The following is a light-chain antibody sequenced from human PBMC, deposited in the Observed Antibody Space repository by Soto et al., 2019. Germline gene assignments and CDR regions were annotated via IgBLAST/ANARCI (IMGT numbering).Light chain of an antibody. Sequence: EIVLTQSPGTLSLSPGERATLSCRASQSASSSYLAWYQQKPGQAPRLLIYGASSRATGIPDRFSGSGSGTDFTLTISRLEPEDSAVYYCQQYGSSRAFGQGTKVAIK. J-gene: IGKJ1*01. CDR2: GAS. CDR3: QQYGSSRA. CDR1: QSASSSY. V-gene: IGKV3-20*01.